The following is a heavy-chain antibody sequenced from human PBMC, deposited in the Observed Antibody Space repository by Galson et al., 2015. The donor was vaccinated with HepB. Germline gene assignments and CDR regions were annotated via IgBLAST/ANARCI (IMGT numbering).Heavy chain of an antibody. CDR3: ARPSTEYYDILTGYNPPGWYFDL. CDR1: GYSFTSYW. J-gene: IGHJ2*01. CDR2: IYPGDSDT. Sequence: QSGAEVKKPGESLKISCKGSGYSFTSYWIGWVRQMPGKGLEWMGTIYPGDSDTRYSPSFQGQVTISADKSISTAYLQWSSLKASDTAMCYCARPSTEYYDILTGYNPPGWYFDLWGRGTLVTVSS. V-gene: IGHV5-51*01. D-gene: IGHD3-9*01.